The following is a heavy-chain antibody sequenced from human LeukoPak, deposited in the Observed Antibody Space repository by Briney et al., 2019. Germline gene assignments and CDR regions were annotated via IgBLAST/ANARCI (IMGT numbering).Heavy chain of an antibody. Sequence: GGSLRLSCAASGFTFSSYAMHWVRQAPGKGLEWVSVIYSGGSTYYADSVKGRFTISRDNSKNTLSLQMNSLRAEDTAVYYCASPLWDYWGQGILVTVSS. J-gene: IGHJ4*02. CDR1: GFTFSSYA. CDR2: IYSGGST. V-gene: IGHV3-66*01. D-gene: IGHD3-10*01. CDR3: ASPLWDY.